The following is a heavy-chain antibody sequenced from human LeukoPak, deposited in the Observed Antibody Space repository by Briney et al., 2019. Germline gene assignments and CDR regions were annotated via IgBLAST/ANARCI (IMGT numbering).Heavy chain of an antibody. CDR2: IKQDGGEK. V-gene: IGHV3-7*01. Sequence: GGSLRLSCAASGFTFNIYRMNWVRQTPGKGLEWVANIKQDGGEKYYVDSVKGRFTISRDNAKNSLYLQMHSLRVEDTAVYYCGRDLGYYDNSGIDHWGQGTLVTVSS. CDR1: GFTFNIYR. CDR3: GRDLGYYDNSGIDH. D-gene: IGHD3-22*01. J-gene: IGHJ4*02.